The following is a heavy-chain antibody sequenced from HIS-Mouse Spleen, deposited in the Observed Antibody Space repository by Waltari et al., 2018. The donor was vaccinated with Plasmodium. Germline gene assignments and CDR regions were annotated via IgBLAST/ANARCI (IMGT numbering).Heavy chain of an antibody. D-gene: IGHD1-7*01. V-gene: IGHV4-39*07. CDR1: GGSTRSSSSS. Sequence: QLQLQESGPGLVKPSETLSLTCTVSGGSTRSSSSSWGWTRQPPGKGLEWIGSIYYSGSTYYNPSLKSRVTISVDTSKNQFSLKLSSVTAADTAVYYCARDRITGTSYFDYWGQGTLVTVSS. CDR3: ARDRITGTSYFDY. J-gene: IGHJ4*02. CDR2: IYYSGST.